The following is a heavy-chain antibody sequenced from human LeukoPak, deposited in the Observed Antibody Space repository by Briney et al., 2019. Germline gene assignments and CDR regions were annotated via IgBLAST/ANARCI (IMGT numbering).Heavy chain of an antibody. CDR1: GFTFSSYW. J-gene: IGHJ4*02. Sequence: GGSLRLSCAASGFTFSSYWMNWARQAPGKGLEWVAVISYDGSNNYYADSVKGRFTISRDNSKNTLYLQMNSLRAEDTAVYYCARDAGIAVAESLYYFDYWGQGTLVTVSS. V-gene: IGHV3-30-3*01. CDR2: ISYDGSNN. D-gene: IGHD6-19*01. CDR3: ARDAGIAVAESLYYFDY.